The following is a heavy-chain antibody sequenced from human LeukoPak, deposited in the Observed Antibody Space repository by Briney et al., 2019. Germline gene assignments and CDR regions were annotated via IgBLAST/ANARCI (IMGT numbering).Heavy chain of an antibody. J-gene: IGHJ6*02. CDR3: ARPSQYYYYGMDV. V-gene: IGHV4-59*01. CDR2: TFYSGRT. CDR1: GASISTDY. Sequence: SETLSLTCTVSGASISTDYWSWIRQPPGKGLEWIGYTFYSGRTNYNPSLQSRVTISVDTSKNQFSLKLSSVTAADTAVYYCARPSQYYYYGMDVWGQGTTVTVSS.